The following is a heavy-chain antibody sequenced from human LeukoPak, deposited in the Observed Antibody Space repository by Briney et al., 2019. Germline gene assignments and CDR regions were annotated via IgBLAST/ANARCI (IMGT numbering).Heavy chain of an antibody. CDR2: LSKSGNT. Sequence: SETLSLTCTVSGGSISSYYWSWVRLPPGKGLEWIGCLSKSGNTNYSPSLKIRVTIFGDTSKNQFFLKLSSVTAADTAVYYCARARYVNSFYAFDIWGQGTLVTVSS. V-gene: IGHV4-59*01. J-gene: IGHJ3*02. CDR1: GGSISSYY. CDR3: ARARYVNSFYAFDI. D-gene: IGHD3-9*01.